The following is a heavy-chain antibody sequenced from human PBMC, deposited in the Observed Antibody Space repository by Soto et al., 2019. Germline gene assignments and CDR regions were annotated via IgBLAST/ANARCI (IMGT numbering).Heavy chain of an antibody. J-gene: IGHJ4*02. D-gene: IGHD5-12*01. Sequence: SETLSLTCTASGGSISSYYWSWIRQPPGKELQYIGYIYYSGSTKYNPSLKSRVTISDDTSTNQFSLTVTSVTAADTAGYYCARRIVATDTFDYWGQGPLVT. CDR2: IYYSGST. V-gene: IGHV4-59*08. CDR3: ARRIVATDTFDY. CDR1: GGSISSYY.